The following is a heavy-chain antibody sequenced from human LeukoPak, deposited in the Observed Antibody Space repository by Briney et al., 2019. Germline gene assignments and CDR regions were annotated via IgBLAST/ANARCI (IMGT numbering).Heavy chain of an antibody. CDR2: IYYSGST. D-gene: IGHD3-3*01. CDR3: ARSGYDFWSGYYD. Sequence: PSETLSLTCTVSGGSISSSSYYWGWIRQPPGKGLEWIGSIYYSGSTNYNPSLKSRVTISVDTSKNQFSLKLSSVTAADTAVYYCARSGYDFWSGYYDWGQGTLVTVSS. J-gene: IGHJ4*02. CDR1: GGSISSSSYY. V-gene: IGHV4-39*07.